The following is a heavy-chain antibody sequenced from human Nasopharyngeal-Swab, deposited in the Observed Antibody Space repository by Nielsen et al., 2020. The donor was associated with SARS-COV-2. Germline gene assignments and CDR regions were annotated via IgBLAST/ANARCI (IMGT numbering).Heavy chain of an antibody. J-gene: IGHJ6*02. CDR3: AKDRDSGDDSDDYYHYYGMDV. V-gene: IGHV3-23*01. CDR1: GFTFSSYA. D-gene: IGHD5-12*01. CDR2: ISGSGGST. Sequence: GGSLRLSCAASGFTFSSYAMSWVRQAPGKGLEWVSAISGSGGSTYYADSVKGWFTISRDNSKNTVSLQMNSLRAEDTAIYYCAKDRDSGDDSDDYYHYYGMDVWGQGTTVTVSS.